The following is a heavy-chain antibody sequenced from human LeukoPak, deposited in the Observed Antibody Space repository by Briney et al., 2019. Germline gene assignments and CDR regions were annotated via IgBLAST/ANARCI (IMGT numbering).Heavy chain of an antibody. CDR2: VSQSGST. CDR1: GYSLRSGYH. D-gene: IGHD4-11*01. V-gene: IGHV4-38-2*02. CDR3: ARSELNDYSRF. Sequence: SETLSLTCTGSGYSLRSGYHWAWFRQPPGKGLEGLGSVSQSGSTYDNPSLKRRVTMSMDTSKNQFSVKMRAVTAADTAVYYCARSELNDYSRFWGQGILVAVSS. J-gene: IGHJ4*02.